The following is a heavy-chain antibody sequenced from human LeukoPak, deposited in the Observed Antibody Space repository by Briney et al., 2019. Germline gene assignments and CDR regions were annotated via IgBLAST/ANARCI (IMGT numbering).Heavy chain of an antibody. CDR2: IYYSGNT. Sequence: SETLSLTCTVSGGSLSGHWWSWSRQPPGKGLEWIGYIYYSGNTNYNPSLNTRVTISVDTSKNQFSLNLRSVPAADTAVYYCAGLRFAAAEEFDPWGQGTLVTVSS. J-gene: IGHJ5*02. D-gene: IGHD6-13*01. CDR1: GGSLSGHW. V-gene: IGHV4-59*08. CDR3: AGLRFAAAEEFDP.